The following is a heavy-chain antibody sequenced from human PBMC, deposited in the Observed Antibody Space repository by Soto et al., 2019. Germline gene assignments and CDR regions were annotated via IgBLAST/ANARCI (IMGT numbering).Heavy chain of an antibody. CDR1: GYTFTSYA. J-gene: IGHJ4*02. Sequence: ASVKVSCKASGYTFTSYAMHWVRQAPGQRLEWMGWINAGNGNTKYSQKFQGRVTITRDTSASTAYMELSSLRSEDTAVYYCARALNPLDPYYFDYWGQGTLVTVSS. CDR2: INAGNGNT. V-gene: IGHV1-3*01. CDR3: ARALNPLDPYYFDY. D-gene: IGHD3-3*01.